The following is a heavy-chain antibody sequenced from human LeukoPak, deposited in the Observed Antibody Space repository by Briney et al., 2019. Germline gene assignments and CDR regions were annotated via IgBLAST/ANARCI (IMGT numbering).Heavy chain of an antibody. CDR1: GFTFGSYG. CDR2: ISGSGGST. V-gene: IGHV3-23*01. CDR3: AKEEIVGATIGGDYYYMDV. J-gene: IGHJ6*03. Sequence: GGTLRLSCAASGFTFGSYGMSWVRQAPGKGLEWVSAISGSGGSTYYADSVKGRFTISRDNPKNTLYLQMNSLRAEDTAVYYCAKEEIVGATIGGDYYYMDVWGKGTTVTISS. D-gene: IGHD1-26*01.